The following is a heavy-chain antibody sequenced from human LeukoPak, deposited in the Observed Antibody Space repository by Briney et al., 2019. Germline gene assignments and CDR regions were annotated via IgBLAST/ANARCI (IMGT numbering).Heavy chain of an antibody. CDR2: MSPKSGNT. J-gene: IGHJ6*02. CDR1: GYTFTSYD. CDR3: ARRGSPVDYDFWSGYSYYYYGMDV. Sequence: ASVKDSCKASGYTFTSYDINWVRQATGQGLEWMGWMSPKSGNTGYAQKFQGRVTMTSNTAISTAYMELSSLRSEDTAVYYCARRGSPVDYDFWSGYSYYYYGMDVWGQGTTVTVSS. V-gene: IGHV1-8*01. D-gene: IGHD3-3*01.